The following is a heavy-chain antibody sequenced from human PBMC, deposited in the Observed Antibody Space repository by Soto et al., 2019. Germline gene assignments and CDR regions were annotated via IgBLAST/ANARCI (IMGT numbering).Heavy chain of an antibody. CDR3: AHSLIGYYYDSSGSNWFDP. V-gene: IGHV4-59*01. CDR1: GGSISSYY. CDR2: IYYSGST. D-gene: IGHD3-22*01. J-gene: IGHJ5*02. Sequence: SETLSLTCTVSGGSISSYYWSWIRQPPGKGLEWIGYIYYSGSTNYNPSLKSRVTITKDTSKNQVVLTMTNMDPVDTATYYCAHSLIGYYYDSSGSNWFDPWGQGTLVTVSS.